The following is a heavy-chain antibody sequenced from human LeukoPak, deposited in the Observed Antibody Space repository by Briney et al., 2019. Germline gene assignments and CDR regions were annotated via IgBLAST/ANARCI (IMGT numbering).Heavy chain of an antibody. CDR1: GFIFSSYA. J-gene: IGHJ4*02. CDR3: ARDAEEIQLWLNY. D-gene: IGHD5-18*01. Sequence: GGSLRLSCAASGFIFSSYAMHWARQAPGKGLEWVAVISYDGSNKYYADSVKGRFTISRDNSKNTLYLQMNSLRAEDTAVYYCARDAEEIQLWLNYWGQGTLVTVSS. CDR2: ISYDGSNK. V-gene: IGHV3-30-3*01.